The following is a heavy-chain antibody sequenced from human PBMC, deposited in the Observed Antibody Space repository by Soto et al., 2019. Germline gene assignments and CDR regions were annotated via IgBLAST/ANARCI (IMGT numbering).Heavy chain of an antibody. D-gene: IGHD6-19*01. Sequence: GGSLRLSCAASGFTFSSYAMHWVRQAPGKGLEWVAVISYDGSNKYYADSVKGRFTISRDNSKNTLYLQMNSLRAEDTAVYYCARMAVAGIDGMDVWGQGTTVTVSS. CDR1: GFTFSSYA. CDR3: ARMAVAGIDGMDV. V-gene: IGHV3-30-3*01. J-gene: IGHJ6*02. CDR2: ISYDGSNK.